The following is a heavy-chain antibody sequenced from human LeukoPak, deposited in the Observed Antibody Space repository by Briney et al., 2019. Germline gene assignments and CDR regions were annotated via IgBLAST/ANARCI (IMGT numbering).Heavy chain of an antibody. CDR1: GGSFSGYY. CDR2: INHSGST. Sequence: SETLSLTCAVYGGSFSGYYWSWIRQPPGKGLEWIGEINHSGSTNYNPSLKSRVTISVDTSKNQFSLKLSSVTAADTAVYYCARVETGTTRWGRGTLVTVSS. D-gene: IGHD1-7*01. J-gene: IGHJ4*02. V-gene: IGHV4-34*01. CDR3: ARVETGTTR.